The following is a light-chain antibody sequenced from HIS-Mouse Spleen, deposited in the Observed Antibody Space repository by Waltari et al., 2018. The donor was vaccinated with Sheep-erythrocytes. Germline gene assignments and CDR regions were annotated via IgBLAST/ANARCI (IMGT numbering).Light chain of an antibody. V-gene: IGKV1D-13*01. Sequence: AIQLTQSPSSLSASVGDRVTITCRSSQGISSALAWYQQKPGKAPKLLIYGASSLESGVPSRFSGSGSGTDFTLTISSLQPEDFATYYCQQFNNSPRTFGQGTKVEIK. CDR3: QQFNNSPRT. CDR2: GAS. CDR1: QGISSA. J-gene: IGKJ1*01.